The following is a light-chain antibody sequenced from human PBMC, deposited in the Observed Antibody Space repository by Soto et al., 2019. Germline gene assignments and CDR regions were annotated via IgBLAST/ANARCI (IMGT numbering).Light chain of an antibody. J-gene: IGKJ1*01. Sequence: DIQMAQSPSSVSASVGDRVTITCRASQGISSSLAWYQQRPGKAPKLLIYAASNLQNEVPSRFSGSGSGTDFTLTISSLQPEDFATYYCQHYNSYSEAFGQGTKVDIK. CDR3: QHYNSYSEA. CDR1: QGISSS. V-gene: IGKV1-12*01. CDR2: AAS.